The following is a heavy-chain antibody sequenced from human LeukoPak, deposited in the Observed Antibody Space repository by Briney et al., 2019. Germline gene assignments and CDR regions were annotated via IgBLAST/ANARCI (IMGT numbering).Heavy chain of an antibody. Sequence: ASVKASCKASGGTFSSYTISWVRQAPGQGLEWMGRIIPILGIANYAQKFQGRVTITADKSTSTAYMELSSLRSEDTAVYYCASPLYSSGYDYWGQGTLVTVSS. CDR2: IIPILGIA. V-gene: IGHV1-69*02. D-gene: IGHD3-22*01. CDR3: ASPLYSSGYDY. J-gene: IGHJ4*02. CDR1: GGTFSSYT.